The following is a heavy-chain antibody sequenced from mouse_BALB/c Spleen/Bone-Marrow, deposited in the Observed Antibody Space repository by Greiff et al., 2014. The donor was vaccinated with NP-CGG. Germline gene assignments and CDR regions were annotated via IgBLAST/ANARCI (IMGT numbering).Heavy chain of an antibody. CDR2: ISSGSNTI. D-gene: IGHD2-10*02. V-gene: IGHV5-17*02. Sequence: EVKLVESGGGLVQPGGSRKLSCAASGFTFSSFGVHWVRQAPEKGLEWVAYISSGSNTIYYADTVKGRFTISRDNPKNTLFLQMTSLRSEDTAMYYCARGKYGYDYWGQGTTLTVSS. J-gene: IGHJ2*01. CDR3: ARGKYGYDY. CDR1: GFTFSSFG.